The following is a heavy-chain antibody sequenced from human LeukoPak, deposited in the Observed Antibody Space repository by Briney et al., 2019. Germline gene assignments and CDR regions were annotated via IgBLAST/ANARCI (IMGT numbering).Heavy chain of an antibody. J-gene: IGHJ4*02. Sequence: ASVKVSCKASGYTFTSYGISWVRQAPGQGLEWMGWISAYHGNTNYAQKLQGRVTMTTDTSTSTAYMELRSLRSDDKAVYYCARLGYYDSSGYYYVLSPFDYWGQGTLVTVSS. CDR1: GYTFTSYG. D-gene: IGHD3-22*01. CDR2: ISAYHGNT. V-gene: IGHV1-18*01. CDR3: ARLGYYDSSGYYYVLSPFDY.